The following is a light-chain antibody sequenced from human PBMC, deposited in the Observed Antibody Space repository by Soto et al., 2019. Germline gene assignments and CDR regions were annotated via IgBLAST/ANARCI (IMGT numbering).Light chain of an antibody. CDR2: GAS. V-gene: IGKV3-20*01. J-gene: IGKJ5*01. CDR1: QTVSSNY. Sequence: EIVLTQSPGTRSLSPGERASLSFRASQTVSSNYLAWCQQRPGQAPRLLIYGASTRAAGIPDRFSGSGSGTDFTLTSTRLEPEDSAVYFCQQYTGPPTTFGQGTRLEIK. CDR3: QQYTGPPTT.